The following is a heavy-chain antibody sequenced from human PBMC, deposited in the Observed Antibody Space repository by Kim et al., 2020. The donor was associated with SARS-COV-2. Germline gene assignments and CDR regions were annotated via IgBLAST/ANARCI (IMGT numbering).Heavy chain of an antibody. D-gene: IGHD3-10*01. V-gene: IGHV4-34*01. J-gene: IGHJ4*02. CDR3: ARSGVRGLVY. CDR2: ST. Sequence: STTYAPSLKSRVTRSVDTSKNQFSLKLSSVTAADTAVYYCARSGVRGLVYWGQGTLVTVSS.